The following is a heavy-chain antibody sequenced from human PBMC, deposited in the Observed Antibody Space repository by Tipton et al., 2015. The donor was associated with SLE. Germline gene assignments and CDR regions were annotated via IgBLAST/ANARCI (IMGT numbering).Heavy chain of an antibody. CDR2: IYSAGDT. V-gene: IGHV3-53*01. J-gene: IGHJ4*02. Sequence: SLRLSCAASGFSVSSNYMSWVRQAPGKGLEWVSVIYSAGDTYYADSVKGRFTISRDNARNSLYLQMNSLTDEDTAVYYCGRRDGDYWGQGTLVTVSS. CDR3: GRRDGDY. CDR1: GFSVSSNY.